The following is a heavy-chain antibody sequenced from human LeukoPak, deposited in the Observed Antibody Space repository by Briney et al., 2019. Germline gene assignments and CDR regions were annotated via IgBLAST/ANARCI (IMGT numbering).Heavy chain of an antibody. CDR2: ISGSGGST. J-gene: IGHJ6*03. Sequence: GGSLRLSCAASGFTFSSYAMSWVRQAPGKGLEWVSGISGSGGSTYYADFVKGRFTISRDNSKNTLYLQMNSLRAEDTAVYYCARDRIAVAATHYYYYMDVWGKGTTVTVSS. V-gene: IGHV3-23*01. CDR3: ARDRIAVAATHYYYYMDV. CDR1: GFTFSSYA. D-gene: IGHD6-19*01.